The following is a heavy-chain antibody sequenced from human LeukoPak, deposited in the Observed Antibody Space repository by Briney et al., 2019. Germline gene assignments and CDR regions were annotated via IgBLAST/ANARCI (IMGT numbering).Heavy chain of an antibody. V-gene: IGHV4-59*01. J-gene: IGHJ4*02. Sequence: SETLSLTCTVSGGSIRSYYWNWIRQSPGKGLEWIGYIYYSGSSDYNPSLKSRVTMSVDTSKNQFSLTLTSVTAADTAMYYCARDQSGYTYGYYYWGQGTLVTVSS. CDR2: IYYSGSS. CDR1: GGSIRSYY. CDR3: ARDQSGYTYGYYY. D-gene: IGHD5-18*01.